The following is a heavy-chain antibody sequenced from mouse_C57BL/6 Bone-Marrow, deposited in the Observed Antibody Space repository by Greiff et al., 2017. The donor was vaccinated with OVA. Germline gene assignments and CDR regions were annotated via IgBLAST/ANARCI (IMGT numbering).Heavy chain of an antibody. CDR2: IDPSDSYT. J-gene: IGHJ4*01. CDR3: ARGDYSIYYAMDY. Sequence: QVQLQQPGAELVKPGASVKLSCKASGYTFTSYWMQWVKQRPGQGLEWIGEIDPSDSYTNSNQKFKGKATLTVDTSSSTAYMQLSSLTSEDSAVYYCARGDYSIYYAMDYWGQGTSVTVSS. D-gene: IGHD2-5*01. V-gene: IGHV1-50*01. CDR1: GYTFTSYW.